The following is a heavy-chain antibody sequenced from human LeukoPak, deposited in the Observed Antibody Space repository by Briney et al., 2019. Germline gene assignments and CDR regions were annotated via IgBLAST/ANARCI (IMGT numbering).Heavy chain of an antibody. J-gene: IGHJ4*02. Sequence: GGSLRLSCAASGFTFDDYAMHWVRQAPGKGLEGVSGISWNSGSIGYADSVKGGFTISRDNAKNSLYLQMNSLRAEDTALYYCAKDTGYDSSGPFDYWGQGTLVTVSS. V-gene: IGHV3-9*01. CDR3: AKDTGYDSSGPFDY. CDR2: ISWNSGSI. CDR1: GFTFDDYA. D-gene: IGHD3-22*01.